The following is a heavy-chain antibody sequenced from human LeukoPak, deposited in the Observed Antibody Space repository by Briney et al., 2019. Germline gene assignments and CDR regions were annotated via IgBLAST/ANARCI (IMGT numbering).Heavy chain of an antibody. CDR3: AKDGYSSSWYYFDH. D-gene: IGHD6-13*01. V-gene: IGHV3-23*01. CDR2: ISGSGGST. CDR1: GFTFSSYA. J-gene: IGHJ4*02. Sequence: GGSLRLSCAVSGFTFSSYAMSWVRQAPGKGLEWVSAISGSGGSTYYAASVKGRFTISRDNSKNTLYLQMNSLRGEDTAVYYCAKDGYSSSWYYFDHWGQGTLVTVSS.